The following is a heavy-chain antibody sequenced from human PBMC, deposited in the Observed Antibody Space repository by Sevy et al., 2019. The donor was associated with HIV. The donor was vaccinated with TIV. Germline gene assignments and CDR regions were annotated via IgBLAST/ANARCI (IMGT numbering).Heavy chain of an antibody. CDR3: VRDGWNX. CDR2: MTSSGSYI. Sequence: GGFLRLSCAASGFTFSTSTMNWVRQAPGKGLEWVSLMTSSGSYILYADSVKGRFTISRDNAKNSVFLQMNSLRVEDTAVYYCVRDGWNXWGQGTLVTVSS. J-gene: IGHJ4*02. V-gene: IGHV3-21*01. CDR1: GFTFSTST.